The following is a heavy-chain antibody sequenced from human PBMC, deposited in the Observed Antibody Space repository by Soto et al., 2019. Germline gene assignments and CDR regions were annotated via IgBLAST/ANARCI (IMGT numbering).Heavy chain of an antibody. J-gene: IGHJ5*02. Sequence: GGSLRLSCAASGFTFSSYGIHWVRQAPGKGLEWVALISYDGSNKYYSDSVKGRFTISRDNSKNTLYLQMNSLRTEDAGVYYCAKDSLAAAIGGCFDPWGQGTLVTVSS. V-gene: IGHV3-30*18. CDR3: AKDSLAAAIGGCFDP. CDR1: GFTFSSYG. D-gene: IGHD2-15*01. CDR2: ISYDGSNK.